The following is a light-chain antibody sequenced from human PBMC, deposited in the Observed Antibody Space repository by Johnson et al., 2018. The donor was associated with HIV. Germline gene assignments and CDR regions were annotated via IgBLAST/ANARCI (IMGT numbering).Light chain of an antibody. CDR2: ENN. CDR1: SSNIGNNY. CDR3: GTWDSSLNTGYV. V-gene: IGLV1-51*02. Sequence: QPVLTQPPSVSAAPGQKVTISCSGSSSNIGNNYVSWYQQLPGTAPKLLIYENNKRPSGIPDRFSGSKSGTSANLGITGLQTRDEADYYCGTWDSSLNTGYVFGTGTKVTVL. J-gene: IGLJ1*01.